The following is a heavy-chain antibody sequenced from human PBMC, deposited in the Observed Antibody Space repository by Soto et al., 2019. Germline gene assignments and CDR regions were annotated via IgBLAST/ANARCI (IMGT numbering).Heavy chain of an antibody. CDR2: INSGGAT. Sequence: GGSLSLSCVSSGCSFSGFSMNWVRPAPGKGLQWVSFINSGGATDYTAPVKGRFTISRDDSKNMLYLQMNSLKTEDTAVYHCTTIYTETTHANDYWGQGTLVTVSS. CDR3: TTIYTETTHANDY. D-gene: IGHD4-17*01. J-gene: IGHJ4*02. CDR1: GCSFSGFS. V-gene: IGHV3-15*01.